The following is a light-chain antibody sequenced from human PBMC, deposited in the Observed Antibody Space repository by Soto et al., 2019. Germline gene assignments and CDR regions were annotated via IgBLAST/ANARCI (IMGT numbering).Light chain of an antibody. CDR1: SSNIGANYA. CDR3: QSFDSRLSGYV. J-gene: IGLJ1*01. Sequence: QSVLTQPPSVSGAPGQGVTISCTGSSSNIGANYAVHWYQQLPGTAPKLLIYADNNRPSGVPERFSGSKSDTSASLAITGLKAEDEADYYCQSFDSRLSGYVFGTGTKLTVL. CDR2: ADN. V-gene: IGLV1-40*01.